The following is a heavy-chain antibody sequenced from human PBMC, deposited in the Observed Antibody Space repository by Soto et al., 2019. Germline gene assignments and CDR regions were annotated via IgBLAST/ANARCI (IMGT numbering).Heavy chain of an antibody. J-gene: IGHJ6*02. V-gene: IGHV1-46*01. CDR1: GYTFTSYY. CDR3: ARDPEGKAAGREDGMDV. Sequence: ASVKVSCKASGYTFTSYYMHWVRQAPGQGLEWMGIINPSGGSTSYAQKFQGRVTMTRDTSTSTVYMELSSLRSEDTAVYYCARDPEGKAAGREDGMDVWGQGTTVPVYS. CDR2: INPSGGST. D-gene: IGHD6-13*01.